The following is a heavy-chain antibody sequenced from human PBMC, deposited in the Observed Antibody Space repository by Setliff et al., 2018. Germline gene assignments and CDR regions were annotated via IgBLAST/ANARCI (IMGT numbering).Heavy chain of an antibody. V-gene: IGHV3-48*03. Sequence: GGSLRLSCEVSGFTFSSHGMNWVRQVPGKGLEWLAYINNWGYSTYYADSVKGRFTISRDNTKNSLFLQMNSLRVDDTAVYYCARDLRVAVAGFDLWGQGSLVTVSS. CDR3: ARDLRVAVAGFDL. CDR1: GFTFSSHG. J-gene: IGHJ4*02. D-gene: IGHD6-19*01. CDR2: INNWGYST.